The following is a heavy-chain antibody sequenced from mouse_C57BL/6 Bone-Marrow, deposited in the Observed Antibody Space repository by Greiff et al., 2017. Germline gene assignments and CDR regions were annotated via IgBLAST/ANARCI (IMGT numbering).Heavy chain of an antibody. CDR3: ARRGITTNYLDY. V-gene: IGHV1-4*01. Sequence: QVQLKESGAELARPGASVKMSCKASGYTFTSYTMHWVKQRPGQGLEWIGYINPSSGYTKYNQKFKDKATLTADKSSSTAYMQLSSLTSEDSAVYYCARRGITTNYLDYWGQGTTLTVSS. CDR1: GYTFTSYT. D-gene: IGHD1-1*01. CDR2: INPSSGYT. J-gene: IGHJ2*01.